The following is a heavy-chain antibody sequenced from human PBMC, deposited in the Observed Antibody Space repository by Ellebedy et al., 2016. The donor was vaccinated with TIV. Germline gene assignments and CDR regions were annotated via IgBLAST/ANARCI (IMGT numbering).Heavy chain of an antibody. CDR2: IYRGGNT. Sequence: PGGSLRLSCAASGFIVSSNFVARVRQAPGKGLEWVSVIYRGGNTYYAASMRGRFTISRDNSKNTVYLQMNSLRAEDTAVYYCARAVTDYPNTFENWGQGTLVIVSA. CDR1: GFIVSSNF. CDR3: ARAVTDYPNTFEN. D-gene: IGHD4-11*01. J-gene: IGHJ4*02. V-gene: IGHV3-53*01.